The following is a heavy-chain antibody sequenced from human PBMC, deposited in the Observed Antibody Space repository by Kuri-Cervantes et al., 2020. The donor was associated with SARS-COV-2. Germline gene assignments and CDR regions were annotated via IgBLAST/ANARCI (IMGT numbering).Heavy chain of an antibody. CDR3: ARSPGIAAAGTNWFDP. CDR1: GGSISSYY. Sequence: ESLKISCTVSGGSISSYYWSWIRQPPGKGLEWIGYIYYSGSTYYNPSLKSRVTISVDRSKNQFSLKLSSVTAADTAVYYCARSPGIAAAGTNWFDPWGQGTLVTVSS. J-gene: IGHJ5*02. D-gene: IGHD6-13*01. CDR2: IYYSGST. V-gene: IGHV4-59*12.